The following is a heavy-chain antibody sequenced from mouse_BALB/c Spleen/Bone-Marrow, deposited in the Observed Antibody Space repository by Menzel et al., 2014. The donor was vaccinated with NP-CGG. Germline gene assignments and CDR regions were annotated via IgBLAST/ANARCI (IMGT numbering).Heavy chain of an antibody. J-gene: IGHJ3*01. D-gene: IGHD2-2*01. Sequence: QVQLQQSGAETVRPGTSVKVSCKASGYAFTNYLMEWVKQRPGQGLEWIGVINPGSGSSNYNENFKGKATLTADRSSSTAYMLLNSLTSDDSAVYFCARSRGYDVGPFPVWGQGTLVNVSA. CDR1: GYAFTNYL. CDR2: INPGSGSS. CDR3: ARSRGYDVGPFPV. V-gene: IGHV1-54*01.